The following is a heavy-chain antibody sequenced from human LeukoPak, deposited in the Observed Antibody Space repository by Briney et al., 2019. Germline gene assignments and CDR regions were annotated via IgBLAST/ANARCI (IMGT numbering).Heavy chain of an antibody. CDR2: IIPIFGTA. V-gene: IGHV1-69*13. J-gene: IGHJ4*02. CDR1: GGTFSSYA. Sequence: SVKVSCKASGGTFSSYAISWVRQAPGQGLEWMGGIIPIFGTANYAQKFQGRVTITADESTSTGYMELSSLRSEDTAVYYCASKRGYSYGLDYWGQGTLVTASS. D-gene: IGHD5-18*01. CDR3: ASKRGYSYGLDY.